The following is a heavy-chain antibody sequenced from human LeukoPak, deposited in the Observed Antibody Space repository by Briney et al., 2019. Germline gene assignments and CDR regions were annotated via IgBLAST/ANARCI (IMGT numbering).Heavy chain of an antibody. CDR2: INHSGST. D-gene: IGHD3-10*01. Sequence: KPSETLSLTCAVYGGSFSGYYWSWIRQPPGKGLEWIGEINHSGSTNYNPSLKSRVTISVDTSKNQFSLKLSSVTAADTAVYYCARQGFVVRGLNYYGMDVWGQGTTVTVSS. CDR3: ARQGFVVRGLNYYGMDV. V-gene: IGHV4-34*01. J-gene: IGHJ6*02. CDR1: GGSFSGYY.